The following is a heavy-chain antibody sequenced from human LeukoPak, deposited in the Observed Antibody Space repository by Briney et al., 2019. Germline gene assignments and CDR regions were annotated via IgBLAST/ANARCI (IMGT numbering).Heavy chain of an antibody. CDR3: ARAKYSSTADV. V-gene: IGHV1-18*01. CDR1: GYTFTTYG. Sequence: ASVKVSCKASGYTFTTYGINWVRQAPGQGLEWMGWISAYNGNTNYAQNLQGRVTMTTDSSTTTAYMELRSLRSDDPAVYYCARAKYSSTADVWGKGTTVTVSS. D-gene: IGHD6-13*01. J-gene: IGHJ6*04. CDR2: ISAYNGNT.